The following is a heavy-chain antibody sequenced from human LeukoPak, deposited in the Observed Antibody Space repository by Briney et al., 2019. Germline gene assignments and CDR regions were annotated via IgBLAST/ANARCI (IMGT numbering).Heavy chain of an antibody. J-gene: IGHJ4*02. CDR2: ISSSGSTI. Sequence: GGSLRLSCAASGFTFSDYYMSWIRQAPGKGLEWVSYISSSGSTIYYADSVKGRFTISRDNAKNSLYLQMNSLRAEDTAVYYCASMTRDRITIFGVVIIGYFDYWGQGTLVTVSS. CDR1: GFTFSDYY. CDR3: ASMTRDRITIFGVVIIGYFDY. V-gene: IGHV3-11*04. D-gene: IGHD3-3*01.